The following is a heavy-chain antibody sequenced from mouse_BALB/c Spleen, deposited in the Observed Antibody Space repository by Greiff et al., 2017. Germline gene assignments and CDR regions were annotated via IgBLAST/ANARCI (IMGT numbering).Heavy chain of an antibody. Sequence: VQLQQSGPGLVKPSQSLSLTCTVTGYSITSDYAWNWIRQFPGNKLEWMGYISYSGSTSYNPSLKSRISITRDTSKNQFFLQLNSVTTEDTATYYCARYRGYYAMDYWGQGTSVTVSS. CDR2: ISYSGST. CDR1: GYSITSDYA. V-gene: IGHV3-2*02. CDR3: ARYRGYYAMDY. J-gene: IGHJ4*01.